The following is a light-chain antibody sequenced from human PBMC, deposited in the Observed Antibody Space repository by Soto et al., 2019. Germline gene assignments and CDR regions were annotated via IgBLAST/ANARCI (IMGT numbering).Light chain of an antibody. CDR3: QHYNELPLT. CDR2: GAS. V-gene: IGKV3-20*01. CDR1: QSVSNNY. J-gene: IGKJ4*01. Sequence: EIVMTQSPGTLSLSPGERATLSCRASQSVSNNYLAWYQQKPGQAPRLLIYGASNRATGIPDRFSGSGSGTDFTLTISRLEPEDFAVYYCQHYNELPLTFGGGTKGDIK.